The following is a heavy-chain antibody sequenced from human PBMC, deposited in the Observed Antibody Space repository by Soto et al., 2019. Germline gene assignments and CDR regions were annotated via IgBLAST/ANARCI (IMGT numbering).Heavy chain of an antibody. J-gene: IGHJ4*02. V-gene: IGHV3-30*18. CDR3: AKGGEVGGVLGDH. D-gene: IGHD1-26*01. CDR2: ISYDGSYQ. CDR1: GFAFNKFG. Sequence: QVQLVESGGGVVQPGTSLRLSCEASGFAFNKFGMHWVHQAPGKGLEWVAFISYDGSYQYYADSVQGRLTITRDNSMNTLNMPLNSLRREDTAVYYCAKGGEVGGVLGDHWGQGTLVTVSS.